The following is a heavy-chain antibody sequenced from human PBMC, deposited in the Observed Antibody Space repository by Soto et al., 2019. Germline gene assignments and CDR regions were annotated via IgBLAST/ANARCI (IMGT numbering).Heavy chain of an antibody. V-gene: IGHV1-58*02. J-gene: IGHJ4*02. D-gene: IGHD2-15*01. CDR3: AADSRYCSGGNCEDY. CDR2: IVVGSGHT. Sequence: QMQLVQSGPEVKKPGTSVKVSCKASGFTFTSSAMQWVRQARGQRLEWIGWIVVGSGHTNYAQKFQERVTITRDMSTXTAYMELSSLRSEDTAVYYCAADSRYCSGGNCEDYWGQGTLVTVSS. CDR1: GFTFTSSA.